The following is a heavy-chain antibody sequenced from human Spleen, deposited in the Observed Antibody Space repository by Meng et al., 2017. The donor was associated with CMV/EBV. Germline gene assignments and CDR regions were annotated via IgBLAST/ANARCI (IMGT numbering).Heavy chain of an antibody. J-gene: IGHJ3*02. CDR3: ARVRGSGWSPNPDAPFDI. Sequence: ASVKVSCKANGYSFTSYGMSWVRQAPGQGLEWMGWISPYNGNTNYAQKFQGRVTMTTDTSTNTVYMELRSLRSDDTAVYHCARVRGSGWSPNPDAPFDIWGQGTMVTVSS. CDR2: ISPYNGNT. V-gene: IGHV1-18*01. D-gene: IGHD6-19*01. CDR1: GYSFTSYG.